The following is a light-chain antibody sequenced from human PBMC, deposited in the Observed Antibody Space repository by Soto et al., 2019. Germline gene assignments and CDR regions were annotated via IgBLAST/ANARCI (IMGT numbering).Light chain of an antibody. CDR2: GAS. CDR1: QSVSSN. Sequence: EIVMTQSPATLSVSPGEGATLPCRASQSVSSNLAWYQQKPGQAPRLLIYGASARATGIPARFSGSGSGTDFTLTISSLQSEDFAVYYCQQYNNWLGTFGQGTKVDIK. CDR3: QQYNNWLGT. J-gene: IGKJ2*01. V-gene: IGKV3-15*01.